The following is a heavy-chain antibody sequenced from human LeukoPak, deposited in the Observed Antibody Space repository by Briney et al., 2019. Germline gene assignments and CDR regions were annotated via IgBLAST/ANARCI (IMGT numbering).Heavy chain of an antibody. CDR1: GFTFSSYS. CDR2: ISSSSSTI. D-gene: IGHD3-10*01. J-gene: IGHJ4*02. CDR3: ARVNTMVRGVTDY. Sequence: GGSLRLSCAASGFTFSSYSMNWVRQAPGKGLEWVSYISSSSSTIYYADSVKGRFTISRDNAKNSLYLQMNSLRAEDTAVYYCARVNTMVRGVTDYWGQGTLVTVSS. V-gene: IGHV3-48*04.